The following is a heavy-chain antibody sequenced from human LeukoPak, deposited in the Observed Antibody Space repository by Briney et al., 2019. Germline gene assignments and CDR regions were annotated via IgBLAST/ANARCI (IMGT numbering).Heavy chain of an antibody. J-gene: IGHJ5*02. Sequence: ASVKVSCKTSGYTLNGYHMHWVRQAPGQGLEWMGWINPKTGGTKYPQKFQGRVTMTSDTSINTAYMELTRLRSDDTAVYYCARDYNYDSSGNYYEIGWFDPWGQGTLVTVSS. D-gene: IGHD3-22*01. CDR1: GYTLNGYH. CDR2: INPKTGGT. CDR3: ARDYNYDSSGNYYEIGWFDP. V-gene: IGHV1-2*02.